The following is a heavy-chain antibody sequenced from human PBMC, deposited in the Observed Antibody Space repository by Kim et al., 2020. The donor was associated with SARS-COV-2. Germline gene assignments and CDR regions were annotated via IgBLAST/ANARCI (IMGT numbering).Heavy chain of an antibody. D-gene: IGHD3-22*01. Sequence: ATYVEGRFTITRDNAKNSLYLPMNSLRAEDTAVYYCARYDSSGYYIYYFDYWGQGTLVTVSS. J-gene: IGHJ4*02. CDR3: ARYDSSGYYIYYFDY. V-gene: IGHV3-11*06.